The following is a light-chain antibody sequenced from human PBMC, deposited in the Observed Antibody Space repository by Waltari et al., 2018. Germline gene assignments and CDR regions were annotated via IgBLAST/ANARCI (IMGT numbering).Light chain of an antibody. Sequence: QSVLTQPPSVSGAPGQRVTISCTGSSSNIGAGYAVHWYQQLPGTAPKLLIYANTNRPSGVPDRFSGSKSGTSASLAITGLQAEDEADYYCQSHDSSHYVFGTGTKVTVL. CDR1: SSNIGAGYA. CDR2: ANT. J-gene: IGLJ1*01. CDR3: QSHDSSHYV. V-gene: IGLV1-40*01.